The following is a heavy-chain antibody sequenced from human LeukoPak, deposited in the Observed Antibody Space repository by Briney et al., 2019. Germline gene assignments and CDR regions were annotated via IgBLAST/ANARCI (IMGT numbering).Heavy chain of an antibody. CDR3: ARGGDILTGYWRYYFDY. CDR1: GFTFSSYE. J-gene: IGHJ4*02. CDR2: ISSSGSTI. V-gene: IGHV3-48*03. Sequence: GGSLRLSCAASGFTFSSYEMNWVRQAPGKGLEWVSYISSSGSTIYYADSVKGRFTISRDNAKNSLYLQMNSLRAEDTAVYYCARGGDILTGYWRYYFDYWGQGTLVTVSS. D-gene: IGHD3-9*01.